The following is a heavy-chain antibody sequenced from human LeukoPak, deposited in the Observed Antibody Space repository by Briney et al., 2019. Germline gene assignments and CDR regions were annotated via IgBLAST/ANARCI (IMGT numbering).Heavy chain of an antibody. CDR3: AKVRPDYDSSGYYSPPFDF. Sequence: GGSLRLSSTASGFTFSTYAMSWVRQAPGKGLECVSATSGSDGSTYYADSVKGRFTISRDNSKNTLYLQMNSLRAEDTAVYSCAKVRPDYDSSGYYSPPFDFWGQGTLVTVSS. D-gene: IGHD3-22*01. V-gene: IGHV3-23*01. J-gene: IGHJ4*02. CDR2: TSGSDGST. CDR1: GFTFSTYA.